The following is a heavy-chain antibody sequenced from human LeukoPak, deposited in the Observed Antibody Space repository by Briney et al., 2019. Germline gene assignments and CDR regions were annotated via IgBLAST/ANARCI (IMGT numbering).Heavy chain of an antibody. D-gene: IGHD6-6*01. V-gene: IGHV3-48*01. J-gene: IGHJ4*02. CDR2: ISSSSSTI. CDR3: AREGSSSHY. Sequence: GGSLRLSGAASGFTFSSYSMNWVRQAPGKGLEWVSYISSSSSTIYYADSVKGRFTISRDNAKNSLYLQMNSLRAEDTAVYYCAREGSSSHYWGQGTLVTVSS. CDR1: GFTFSSYS.